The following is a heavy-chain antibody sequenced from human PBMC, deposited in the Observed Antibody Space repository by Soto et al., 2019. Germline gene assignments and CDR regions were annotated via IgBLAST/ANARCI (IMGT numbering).Heavy chain of an antibody. CDR3: ASNYYGSGSYRVRAYWFDP. Sequence: QVQLQQWGAGLLKPSETLSLTCAVYGGSFSGYYWSWIRQPPGKGLEWIGEINHSGSTNYNPSLKSRVTISVDTSKNQFSLKLSSVTAAHTAVYYCASNYYGSGSYRVRAYWFDPWGQGTLVTVSS. J-gene: IGHJ5*02. CDR1: GGSFSGYY. D-gene: IGHD3-10*01. CDR2: INHSGST. V-gene: IGHV4-34*01.